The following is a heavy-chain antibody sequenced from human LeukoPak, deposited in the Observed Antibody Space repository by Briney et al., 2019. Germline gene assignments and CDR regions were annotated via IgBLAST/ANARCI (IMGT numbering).Heavy chain of an antibody. Sequence: GGSLRLSCAASGFTFSSHWMHWVRQGPGKGLVWVSRINRDGSSTTYAYSVKGRFTISRDNAKNTLSLQMNSLRAEDTAVYYCAKGDGDFKPTIDFWGQGTLVTVSS. CDR3: AKGDGDFKPTIDF. J-gene: IGHJ4*02. CDR2: INRDGSST. D-gene: IGHD4-17*01. CDR1: GFTFSSHW. V-gene: IGHV3-74*03.